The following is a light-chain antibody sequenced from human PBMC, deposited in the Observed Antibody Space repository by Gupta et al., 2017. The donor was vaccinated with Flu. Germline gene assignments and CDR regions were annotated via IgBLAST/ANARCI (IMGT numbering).Light chain of an antibody. V-gene: IGKV3-15*01. CDR1: QNVGSN. J-gene: IGKJ4*02. CDR2: DAS. CDR3: QQYNTWPPLT. Sequence: ATVTVSPGEGATHSCRASQNVGSNLAWYQQKPGQAPRLLIFDASARATGIPARFSGSGSGTEFTLTISSLQSEDFAVYYCQQYNTWPPLTFGGGTKVEIK.